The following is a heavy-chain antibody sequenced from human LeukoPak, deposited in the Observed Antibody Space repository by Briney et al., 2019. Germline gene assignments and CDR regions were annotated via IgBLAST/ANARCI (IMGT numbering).Heavy chain of an antibody. V-gene: IGHV3-23*01. CDR2: INGSGGST. J-gene: IGHJ5*02. CDR3: AKKYSTGLDP. CDR1: GFTFSSYW. Sequence: GGSLRLSCAASGFTFSSYWMSWVRQAPGKGLEWVSDINGSGGSTYYTDSVKGRFTIPRDNSKNTLYLQMNSLRAEDTAIYYCAKKYSTGLDPWGQGTLVTVSS. D-gene: IGHD1-26*01.